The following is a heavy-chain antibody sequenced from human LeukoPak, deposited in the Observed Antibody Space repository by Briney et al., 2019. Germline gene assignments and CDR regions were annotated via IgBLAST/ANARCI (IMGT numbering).Heavy chain of an antibody. CDR3: ARDRGTTGTTVMDRSFDP. CDR2: INPSGGST. J-gene: IGHJ5*02. Sequence: EASVKVSCKASGYTFTGYYMHWVRQAPGQGLQWMGIINPSGGSTSYAQKFQGRVTMTRDTSTSTVYMELSSLRSEDTAVYYCARDRGTTGTTVMDRSFDPWGQGTLVTVSS. V-gene: IGHV1-46*01. D-gene: IGHD1-1*01. CDR1: GYTFTGYY.